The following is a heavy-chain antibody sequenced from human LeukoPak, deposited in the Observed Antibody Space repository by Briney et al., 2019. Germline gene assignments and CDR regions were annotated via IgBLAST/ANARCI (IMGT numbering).Heavy chain of an antibody. J-gene: IGHJ4*02. V-gene: IGHV3-74*01. CDR2: INSDETIT. D-gene: IGHD2-2*02. CDR1: GFTFSPYW. Sequence: PGGSLRLSCAASGFTFSPYWMHWVRQVPGKGLVWVSDINSDETITHYADSVKGRFTVSRDNAQDMLYLQMNSLRAEDTAVYYCARGTALQDYWGQGTLVTVSS. CDR3: ARGTALQDY.